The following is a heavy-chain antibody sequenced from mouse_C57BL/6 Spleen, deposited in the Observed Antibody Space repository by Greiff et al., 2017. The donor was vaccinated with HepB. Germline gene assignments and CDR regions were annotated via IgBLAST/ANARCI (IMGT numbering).Heavy chain of an antibody. CDR1: GYSFTSYY. Sequence: QVQLQQSGPELVKPGASVKISCKASGYSFTSYYIHWVKQRPGQGLEWIGWIYPGSGNTKYNEKFKGKATLTADTSSSTAYMQLSSLTSEDSAVYYCAETTVVNYAMDYWGQGTSVTVSS. CDR2: IYPGSGNT. CDR3: AETTVVNYAMDY. J-gene: IGHJ4*01. D-gene: IGHD1-1*01. V-gene: IGHV1-66*01.